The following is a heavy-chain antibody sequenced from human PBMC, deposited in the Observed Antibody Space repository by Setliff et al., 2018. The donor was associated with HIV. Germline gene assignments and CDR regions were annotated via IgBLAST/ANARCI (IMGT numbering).Heavy chain of an antibody. D-gene: IGHD1-26*01. CDR3: VRAVGLGLGAHFDY. Sequence: PGGSLRLSCAASGFTFSSYWMSWVRQAPGKGLEWVANIKQDGSEKYYVDSVKGRFTISRDNAKNSLYLQMNSLRGEDTAVYYCVRAVGLGLGAHFDYWGQGALVTVSS. J-gene: IGHJ4*02. V-gene: IGHV3-7*03. CDR1: GFTFSSYW. CDR2: IKQDGSEK.